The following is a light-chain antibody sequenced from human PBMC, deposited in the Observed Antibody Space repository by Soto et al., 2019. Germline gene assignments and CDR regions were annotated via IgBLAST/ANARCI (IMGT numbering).Light chain of an antibody. CDR3: QQRCNWLWT. J-gene: IGKJ1*01. Sequence: EIVLTQSPATLSLSPGERATLSCRASQSVSSYLAWYQQKPGQAPRLLIYDASNRATGIPARFSGSGSGTDFTLTISSLEPEAFAVYYCQQRCNWLWTFGQGTKVEIK. V-gene: IGKV3-11*01. CDR2: DAS. CDR1: QSVSSY.